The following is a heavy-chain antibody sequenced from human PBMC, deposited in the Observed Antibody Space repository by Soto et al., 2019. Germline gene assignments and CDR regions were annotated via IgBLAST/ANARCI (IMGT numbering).Heavy chain of an antibody. CDR1: GFSVKRYW. CDR3: GKGKELGVVRYGLDA. CDR2: FGGDENYT. Sequence: GGSLRLSCGASGFSVKRYWMHWVRQAPGKGLVWLSRFGGDENYTDYADSVRGRFTISRDIAKNTIYLQMNSLRAEDTAVYYCGKGKELGVVRYGLDAWGQGTTVTVSS. J-gene: IGHJ6*02. D-gene: IGHD3-3*01. V-gene: IGHV3-74*01.